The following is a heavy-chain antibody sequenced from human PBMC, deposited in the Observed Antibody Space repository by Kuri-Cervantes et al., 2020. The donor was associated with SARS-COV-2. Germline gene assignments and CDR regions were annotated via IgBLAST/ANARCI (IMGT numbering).Heavy chain of an antibody. J-gene: IGHJ6*03. CDR1: GGTFSSYA. CDR3: ARGYYYYYMDV. CDR2: MNPNSGNT. V-gene: IGHV1-8*02. Sequence: ASVKASCKASGGTFSSYAISWVRQATGQGLEWMGWMNPNSGNTGYAQKFQGRVTMTRNTSISTAYMELSSLRSEDTAVYYCARGYYYYYMDVWGKGTTVTVSS.